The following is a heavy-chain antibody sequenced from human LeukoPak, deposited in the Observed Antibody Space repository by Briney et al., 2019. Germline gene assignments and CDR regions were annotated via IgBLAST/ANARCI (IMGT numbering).Heavy chain of an antibody. CDR3: ARGSGQYSSGWYYFDY. V-gene: IGHV3-21*01. J-gene: IGHJ4*02. CDR2: ISSSSSYI. Sequence: GGSLRLSCAVSGFTVSSNYMNWVRQAPGKGLEWVSSISSSSSYIYYADSVKGRFTISRDNAKNSLYLQMNSLRAEDTAVYYCARGSGQYSSGWYYFDYWGQGTLVTVSS. CDR1: GFTVSSNY. D-gene: IGHD6-19*01.